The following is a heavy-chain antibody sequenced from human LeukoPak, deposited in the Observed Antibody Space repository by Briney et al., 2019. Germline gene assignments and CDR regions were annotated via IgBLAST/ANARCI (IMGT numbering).Heavy chain of an antibody. V-gene: IGHV4-4*07. CDR2: IYPSGST. CDR3: ARVGYCSSTSCYFPFDI. J-gene: IGHJ3*02. CDR1: GGSISSYY. D-gene: IGHD2-2*01. Sequence: SETLSLTCTVSGGSISSYYWSWVRQPAGKGLEWIGRIYPSGSTNYNPSLKSRVTMSVDTSKNQFSLNLSSVTAADTAVYYCARVGYCSSTSCYFPFDIWGQGTMVTVSS.